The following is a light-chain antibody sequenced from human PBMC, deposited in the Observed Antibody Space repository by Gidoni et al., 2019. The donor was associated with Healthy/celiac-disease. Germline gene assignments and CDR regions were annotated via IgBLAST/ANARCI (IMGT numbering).Light chain of an antibody. J-gene: IGLJ2*01. CDR1: SSNIGSNT. CDR3: AAWDDSLNGLV. V-gene: IGLV1-44*01. Sequence: QSVLTQPPSASGTPGQRVTISCSRSSSNIGSNTVNWYQQLPGTAPKLLIYSNNQRPSGVPDRYSGSKSGTSASLAISGLQSEDEADYYCAAWDDSLNGLVFSGGTKLTVL. CDR2: SNN.